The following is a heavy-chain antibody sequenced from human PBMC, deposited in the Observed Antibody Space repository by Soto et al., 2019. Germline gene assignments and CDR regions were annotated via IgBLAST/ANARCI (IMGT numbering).Heavy chain of an antibody. J-gene: IGHJ5*02. V-gene: IGHV3-23*01. D-gene: IGHD3-10*01. CDR3: AKGSWVHHGSEGGNRLDP. CDR1: GVTFTNFA. Sequence: EVQLLESGGGLVQPGGSLRLSCAASGVTFTNFAMNWVRQAPGKGMEWVAGISHSGSSTYYADSVKGRFTVSRDNSMDTLYLQLNSLRADDTAVYYCAKGSWVHHGSEGGNRLDPWGQGTLVTVSS. CDR2: ISHSGSST.